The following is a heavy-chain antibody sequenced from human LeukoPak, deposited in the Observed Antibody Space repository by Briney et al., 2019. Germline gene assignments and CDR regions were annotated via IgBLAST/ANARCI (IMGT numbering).Heavy chain of an antibody. CDR3: ARGLLSSGYYTDY. D-gene: IGHD3-22*01. CDR1: GGSISSYY. Sequence: PSGTLSLPCTVSGGSISSYYWSWIRQPPGKGLEWIGYIYYSGSTNYNPSLKSRVTISVDTSKNQFSLKLSSVTAADTAVYYCARGLLSSGYYTDYWGQGTLVTVSS. J-gene: IGHJ4*02. V-gene: IGHV4-59*01. CDR2: IYYSGST.